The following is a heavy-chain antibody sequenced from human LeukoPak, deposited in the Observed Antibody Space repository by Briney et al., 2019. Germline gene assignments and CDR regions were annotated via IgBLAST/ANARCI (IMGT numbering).Heavy chain of an antibody. CDR2: ISGYDGYA. D-gene: IGHD1-14*01. CDR3: ARAPPGLTFGPGDY. J-gene: IGHJ4*02. Sequence: ASVKVSCKASGYSFTSYGMTWVRQAPGQGLVWMGWISGYDGYAKYAENLQGRVTLAIDTFTTTAYMEMRSLGSDDTAVYSCARAPPGLTFGPGDYWGQGSLVIVSS. CDR1: GYSFTSYG. V-gene: IGHV1-18*01.